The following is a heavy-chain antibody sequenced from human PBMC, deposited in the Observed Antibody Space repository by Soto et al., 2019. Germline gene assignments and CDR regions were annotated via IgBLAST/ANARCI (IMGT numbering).Heavy chain of an antibody. Sequence: EVQLLESGGGLVQPGGSLRLSCAASGFTFSSYAMSWVRQAPGKGLEWVSTISGSGDSRYYADSVKGRFTISRDNSKNTLYLQMNSLRAEDTVVYYCAKRFGGWWYFDLWGRGTRVTVSS. CDR2: ISGSGDSR. V-gene: IGHV3-23*01. CDR3: AKRFGGWWYFDL. J-gene: IGHJ2*01. CDR1: GFTFSSYA. D-gene: IGHD3-16*01.